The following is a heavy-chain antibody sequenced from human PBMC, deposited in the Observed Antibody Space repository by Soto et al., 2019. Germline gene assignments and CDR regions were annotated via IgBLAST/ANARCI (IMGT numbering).Heavy chain of an antibody. D-gene: IGHD4-17*01. CDR2: IYHSGST. Sequence: PSETLSLTCAVSGGSISSGGYSWSWIRQPPGKGLEWIGYIYHSGSTYYNPSLKSRVTISVDRSKNQFSLKLSSVTAADTAVYYCARESMYYGGNSGQRWFDPWGQGTLVTVSS. CDR1: GGSISSGGYS. V-gene: IGHV4-30-2*01. CDR3: ARESMYYGGNSGQRWFDP. J-gene: IGHJ5*02.